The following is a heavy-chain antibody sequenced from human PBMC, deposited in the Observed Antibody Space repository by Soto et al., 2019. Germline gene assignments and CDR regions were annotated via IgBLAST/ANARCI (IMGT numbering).Heavy chain of an antibody. CDR3: AHSWGFGVAPRGGVGY. V-gene: IGHV2-5*02. D-gene: IGHD3-3*01. CDR2: IYWDDDK. J-gene: IGHJ4*02. CDR1: GFSLSTSGVG. Sequence: QITLKESGPTLVKPTQTLTLTCTFSGFSLSTSGVGVGWIRQPPGKALEWLALIYWDDDKRYSPSLKSRLTSTKDTSKSQVVLTMTNMDPVDAATDYCAHSWGFGVAPRGGVGYWGQGTLVTVSS.